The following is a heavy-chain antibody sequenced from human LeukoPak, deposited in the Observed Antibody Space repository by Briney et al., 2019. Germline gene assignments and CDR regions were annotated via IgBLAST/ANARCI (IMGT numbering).Heavy chain of an antibody. CDR2: IKTDGSEK. D-gene: IGHD5-18*01. V-gene: IGHV3-7*03. J-gene: IGHJ6*02. Sequence: GGSLRLSCEASGFTFSSYWMSWVRQAPGKGLEWVANIKTDGSEKYYVDPVKGRFTISRDNAKNSLYLQMNSLRAEDTAVYYCARYSPNYYYGMDVWGQGTTVTVSS. CDR3: ARYSPNYYYGMDV. CDR1: GFTFSSYW.